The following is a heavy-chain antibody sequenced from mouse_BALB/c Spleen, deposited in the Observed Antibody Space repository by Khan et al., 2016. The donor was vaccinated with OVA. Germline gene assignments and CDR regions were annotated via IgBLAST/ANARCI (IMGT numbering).Heavy chain of an antibody. J-gene: IGHJ3*01. D-gene: IGHD2-14*01. V-gene: IGHV1-4*01. CDR3: AREGAYYRSDGWFSY. CDR1: GYTFTTYT. Sequence: QVRLQQSGAELARPGASVKMSCKASGYTFTTYTMHWVKQRPGQGLEWIGYINPSNGYTNYNQKFKDKSTLTADKSSSTAYMQLSSLTSDYSAFYYCAREGAYYRSDGWFSYWGQGTLVTVSA. CDR2: INPSNGYT.